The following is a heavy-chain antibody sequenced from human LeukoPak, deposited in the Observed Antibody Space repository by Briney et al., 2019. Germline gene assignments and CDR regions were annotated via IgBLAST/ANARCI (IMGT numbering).Heavy chain of an antibody. V-gene: IGHV3-9*01. Sequence: GGSLRLSCAASGFTFDDYAMHWVRRAPGKGLEWVSGISWNSGSIGYADSVKGRFTISGDNAKNSLYLQMNSLRAEDTALYYCAKSAATAYYFDYWGQGTLVTVSS. CDR3: AKSAATAYYFDY. J-gene: IGHJ4*02. CDR2: ISWNSGSI. D-gene: IGHD2-2*01. CDR1: GFTFDDYA.